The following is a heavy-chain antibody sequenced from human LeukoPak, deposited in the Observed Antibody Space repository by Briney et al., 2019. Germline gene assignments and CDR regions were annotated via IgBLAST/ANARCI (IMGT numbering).Heavy chain of an antibody. CDR1: GGSISSGGYS. J-gene: IGHJ4*02. CDR2: IYHSGST. V-gene: IGHV4-30-2*01. D-gene: IGHD3-3*01. CDR3: ARAVTIFGVVPGPFDY. Sequence: ASETLSLTCAVSGGSISSGGYSWSWIRQPPGKGLEWIGYIYHSGSTYYNPSLKSRVTISVDRSKNQFSLKLSSVTAADTAVYYCARAVTIFGVVPGPFDYWGQGTLVTVSS.